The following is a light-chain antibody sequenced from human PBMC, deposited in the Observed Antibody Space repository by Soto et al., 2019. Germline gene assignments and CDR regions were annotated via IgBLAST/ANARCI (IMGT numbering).Light chain of an antibody. V-gene: IGLV2-23*01. CDR2: EGT. J-gene: IGLJ3*02. CDR1: SSDVGSYNL. Sequence: QFALTQAASGSGSPGQSITISCTGTSSDVGSYNLVSWYQQHPGKAPKLIISEGTKRPSGVSDRFSGSKYGNTASLTISGLQAEDEADYYCCSYAFSSTLAFGGGTQLTVL. CDR3: CSYAFSSTLA.